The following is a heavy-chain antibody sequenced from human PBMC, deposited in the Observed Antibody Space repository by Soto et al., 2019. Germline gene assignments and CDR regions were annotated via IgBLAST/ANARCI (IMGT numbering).Heavy chain of an antibody. CDR3: TRDRGRRYNDGRRYYYSAY. V-gene: IGHV1-69*01. CDR1: GGTFSSYA. CDR2: FIPIFGTT. J-gene: IGHJ4*02. Sequence: QVHLVQSGAEVKKPGSSVKVSCKASGGTFSSYAISWVRQAPGQGLEWMGGFIPIFGTTNYAQKFQGRVTITAGESTSTAYMELSSLRSEDTAVYYCTRDRGRRYNDGRRYYYSAYWGQGTLVTVSS. D-gene: IGHD3-22*01.